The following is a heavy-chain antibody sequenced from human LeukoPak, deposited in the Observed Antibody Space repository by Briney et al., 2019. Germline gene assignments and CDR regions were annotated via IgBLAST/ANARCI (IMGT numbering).Heavy chain of an antibody. Sequence: PGGSLRLSCAASGFTFSTYNMNWVRQAPGKGLEWLSYISTDSTSIYYADSVKGRFTISRDNAKNSLYLQMNSLRDEDTAVYYGARVPYSGSYIDYWGQGTLVTVSS. V-gene: IGHV3-48*02. D-gene: IGHD1-26*01. CDR1: GFTFSTYN. J-gene: IGHJ4*02. CDR3: ARVPYSGSYIDY. CDR2: ISTDSTSI.